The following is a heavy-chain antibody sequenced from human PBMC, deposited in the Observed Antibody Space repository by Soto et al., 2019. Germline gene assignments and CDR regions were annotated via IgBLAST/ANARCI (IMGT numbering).Heavy chain of an antibody. CDR3: ARDGSLNFYLSYYYYMDV. V-gene: IGHV3-33*01. Sequence: GGSLRLSCAASGFTFSSYGMHWVRQAPGKGLEWVAVIWYDGSNKYYADSVKGRFTISRDNSKNTLYLQMNSLRAEDTAVYYCARDGSLNFYLSYYYYMDVWGKGTTVTVSS. J-gene: IGHJ6*03. CDR2: IWYDGSNK. D-gene: IGHD1-7*01. CDR1: GFTFSSYG.